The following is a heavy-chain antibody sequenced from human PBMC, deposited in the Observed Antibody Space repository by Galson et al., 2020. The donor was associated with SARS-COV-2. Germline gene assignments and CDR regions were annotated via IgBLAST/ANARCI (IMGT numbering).Heavy chain of an antibody. CDR1: GFTFSSYA. J-gene: IGHJ4*01. V-gene: IGHV3-23*01. D-gene: IGHD3-10*01. Sequence: GESLKISCAASGFTFSSYAMTWVRQAPGKGLEWVSFIRGRGTSTNYADSVKGRFTISRDNSKNTMYLQMNSLRADDTAIYYCAKALYGSADNYYNGFYFDYWGHGTLVTVSS. CDR3: AKALYGSADNYYNGFYFDY. CDR2: IRGRGTST.